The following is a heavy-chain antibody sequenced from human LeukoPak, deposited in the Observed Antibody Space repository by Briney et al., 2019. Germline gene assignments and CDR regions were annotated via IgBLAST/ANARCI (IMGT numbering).Heavy chain of an antibody. V-gene: IGHV5-51*01. D-gene: IGHD3-10*01. CDR2: IYPGDSDT. J-gene: IGHJ4*02. CDR1: GYSFSSYW. CDR3: ARQGFYGSGKRPFDY. Sequence: GESLKISCKGSGYSFSSYWIGWVRQMPGKGLDWIGIIYPGDSDTRYSPSFQGQVTISADKSISTAYLQWSSLQASDAAMYYCARQGFYGSGKRPFDYWGQGTLVTVSS.